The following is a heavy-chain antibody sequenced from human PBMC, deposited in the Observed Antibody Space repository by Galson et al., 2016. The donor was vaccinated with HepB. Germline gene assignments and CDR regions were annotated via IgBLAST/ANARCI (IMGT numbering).Heavy chain of an antibody. CDR3: ARKGGGDNDY. J-gene: IGHJ4*02. D-gene: IGHD2-21*01. CDR2: IKEDGSEK. CDR1: GFTFSSYW. V-gene: IGHV3-7*01. Sequence: SLRLSCAASGFTFSSYWMSWVRQAPGKGLEWVANIKEDGSEKYYVDSVKGRFIISRDNAKNSLYLQMSSLRAEDTAVYYCARKGGGDNDYWGQGTLVTVSS.